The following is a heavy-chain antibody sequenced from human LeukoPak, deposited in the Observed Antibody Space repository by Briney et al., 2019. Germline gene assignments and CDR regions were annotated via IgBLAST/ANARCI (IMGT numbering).Heavy chain of an antibody. D-gene: IGHD3-16*01. CDR3: ARDVGYLDY. Sequence: GGSLRLSCVASGLTFSSYAVSWVRQAPGKGVEWVLFIGGSGGSTHYGESVKGRFTISRDNSKNTLYVQMNSLRAEDTAVYYCARDVGYLDYWGQGTLVTVSS. CDR2: IGGSGGST. CDR1: GLTFSSYA. V-gene: IGHV3-23*01. J-gene: IGHJ4*02.